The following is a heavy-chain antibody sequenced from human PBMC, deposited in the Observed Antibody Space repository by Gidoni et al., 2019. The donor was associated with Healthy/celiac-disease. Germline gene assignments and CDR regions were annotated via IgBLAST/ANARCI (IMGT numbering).Heavy chain of an antibody. V-gene: IGHV4-59*01. CDR1: GGSLSSYY. J-gene: IGHJ4*02. CDR3: ARSLYDSSGYYFLDY. CDR2: IYYSGST. D-gene: IGHD3-22*01. Sequence: QVQLQESGPGLVKPSETLPLTCTASGGSLSSYYWSWIRQPPGKGLEWIGYIYYSGSTNYNPSLKSRVTISVDTSKNQFSLKLSSVTAADTAVYYCARSLYDSSGYYFLDYWGQGTLVTVSS.